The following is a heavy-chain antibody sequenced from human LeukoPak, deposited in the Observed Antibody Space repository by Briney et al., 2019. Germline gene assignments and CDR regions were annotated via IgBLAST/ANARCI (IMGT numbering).Heavy chain of an antibody. V-gene: IGHV3-20*04. Sequence: GGSLRLSCAASGFTFDDYGMSWVRQAPGKGLEWVSGINWNGGSTGYADSVKGRFTISRDNAKNSLYLQMNSLRAEDTALYYCARDSRSSWYSSNWFDPWGQGTLVTVSS. D-gene: IGHD6-13*01. J-gene: IGHJ5*02. CDR3: ARDSRSSWYSSNWFDP. CDR2: INWNGGST. CDR1: GFTFDDYG.